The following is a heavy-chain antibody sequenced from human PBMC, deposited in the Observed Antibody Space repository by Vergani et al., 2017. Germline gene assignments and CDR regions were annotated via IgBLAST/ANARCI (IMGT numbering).Heavy chain of an antibody. CDR2: VSFRGDT. Sequence: QVKLQESGPGLVKPSETLSLTCTVSGASVNSYYWSWIRQPPGKGLEWVGYVSFRGDTLYAPSVKGRMTISLNTSSNQFSLYLTSVTAADTAVYYCGRVADFYGLGSRLLDLWGQGILVTVSS. J-gene: IGHJ5*02. CDR1: GASVNSYY. CDR3: GRVADFYGLGSRLLDL. D-gene: IGHD3-10*01. V-gene: IGHV4-59*02.